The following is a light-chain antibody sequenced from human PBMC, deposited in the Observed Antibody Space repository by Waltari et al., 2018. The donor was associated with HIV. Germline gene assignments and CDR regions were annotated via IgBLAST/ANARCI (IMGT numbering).Light chain of an antibody. CDR1: DSDIGNNY. CDR3: GTWDSNLSVVL. J-gene: IGLJ2*01. Sequence: SVLTQPPSLSAAPGQKVTISCSGSDSDIGNNYVSWYQQLPETAPKLLIHENNKRPSGIPDRFSGSKSGTSATLAITVLQTGDEADYFCGTWDSNLSVVLFGGGTKLTVL. V-gene: IGLV1-51*01. CDR2: ENN.